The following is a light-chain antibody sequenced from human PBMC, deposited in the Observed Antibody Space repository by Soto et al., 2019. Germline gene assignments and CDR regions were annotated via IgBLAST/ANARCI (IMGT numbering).Light chain of an antibody. J-gene: IGLJ2*01. CDR3: QVWDSSSDHPV. V-gene: IGLV3-21*02. CDR1: NIGSKS. Sequence: SYELTQPPSVSVAPGQTARITCGGNNIGSKSVHWYQQKPGQAPVLVVYDDSDGPSGIPERFSGSNSGNTATLTISRVEAGDEADYYCQVWDSSSDHPVFGGGTKLTVL. CDR2: DDS.